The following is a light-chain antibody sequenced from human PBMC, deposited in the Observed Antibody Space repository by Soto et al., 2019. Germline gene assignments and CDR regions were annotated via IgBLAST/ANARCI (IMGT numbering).Light chain of an antibody. J-gene: IGKJ2*01. CDR3: QQHNDYTPVT. CDR1: QTISSS. Sequence: DIQMTQSPSTLTASVGDRATITCRASQTISSSLAWYQHKPGKAPKHLIFDATTLQSGVPSRFSGSGFGTEFTLTITGLRPDDFATYYCQQHNDYTPVTFGQGTKLEIK. CDR2: DAT. V-gene: IGKV1-5*01.